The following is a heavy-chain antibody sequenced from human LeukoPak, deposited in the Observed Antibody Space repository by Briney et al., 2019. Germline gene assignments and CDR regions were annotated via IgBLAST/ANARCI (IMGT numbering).Heavy chain of an antibody. CDR1: GGTFSSYAI. CDR3: TRDPITMVRGVVD. J-gene: IGHJ4*02. CDR2: IYYSGTT. V-gene: IGHV4-39*07. D-gene: IGHD3-10*01. Sequence: SCKASGGTFSSYAISWIRQSLGKGLEWIGSIYYSGTTYYSPSLKSRVTISLDTSKNQFSLRLSSVTAADTAVYHCTRDPITMVRGVVDWGQGTLVTVSS.